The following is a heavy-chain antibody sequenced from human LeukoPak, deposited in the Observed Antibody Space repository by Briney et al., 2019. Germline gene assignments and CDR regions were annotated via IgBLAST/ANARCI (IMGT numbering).Heavy chain of an antibody. D-gene: IGHD3-10*01. Sequence: SETLSLTCAVSGVSISTSNWWSWIRQPPGKGLEWIGEIYHSGYTNHNPSLKSRVTMSVDKSKNQFSLKLSSVTAADTAVYYCARLSFYYGSGSFDYWGQGTLVTVSS. J-gene: IGHJ4*02. V-gene: IGHV4-4*02. CDR3: ARLSFYYGSGSFDY. CDR1: GVSISTSNW. CDR2: IYHSGYT.